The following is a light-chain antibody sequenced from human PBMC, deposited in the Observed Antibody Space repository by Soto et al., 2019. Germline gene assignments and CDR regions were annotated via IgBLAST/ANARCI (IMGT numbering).Light chain of an antibody. Sequence: EAVLTQSPATLSVSPGERATLSCRASQSVATNLAWYQQRPGQAPRLLIYGASKRAVGLPARFSGSGSGTEFTLTISRLEPEDFAVYYCQQYGTSPLTFGGGTRWISN. CDR1: QSVATN. CDR2: GAS. V-gene: IGKV3-15*01. J-gene: IGKJ4*02. CDR3: QQYGTSPLT.